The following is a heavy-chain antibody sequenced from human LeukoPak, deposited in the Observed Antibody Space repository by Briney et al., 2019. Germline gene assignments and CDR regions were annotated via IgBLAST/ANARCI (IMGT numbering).Heavy chain of an antibody. D-gene: IGHD2-21*01. CDR2: ISGSGDAT. CDR3: AKSDCGGDGCKLLNY. V-gene: IGHV3-23*01. Sequence: GGSLRLSCVAPGLSVSNNYMSWVRQAPGKGFEWVSVISGSGDATKYADSVKGRFTISRDKSKNTLYLQMNSLRAEDTAVYYCAKSDCGGDGCKLLNYWGQGTLVTVSS. J-gene: IGHJ4*02. CDR1: GLSVSNNY.